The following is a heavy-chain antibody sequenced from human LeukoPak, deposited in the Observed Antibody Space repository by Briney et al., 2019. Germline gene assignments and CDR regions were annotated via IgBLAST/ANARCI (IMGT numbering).Heavy chain of an antibody. J-gene: IGHJ6*02. CDR1: GFTFSESR. CDR2: INHEGGGI. Sequence: PGGSLRLSCAASGFTFSESRMTWVRQVPGQGLEWVAHINHEGGGIQYVDSVKGRFTISRDNAKGSVYLQMNSLRAEDTAIYHCATYINWVAGDVWGQGTTVILSS. D-gene: IGHD1-1*01. V-gene: IGHV3-7*01. CDR3: ATYINWVAGDV.